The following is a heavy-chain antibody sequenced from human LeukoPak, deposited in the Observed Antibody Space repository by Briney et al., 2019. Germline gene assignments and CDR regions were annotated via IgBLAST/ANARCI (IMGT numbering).Heavy chain of an antibody. CDR2: IKEDSSDK. J-gene: IGHJ5*01. CDR1: GFTFNKYW. Sequence: GGSLRLSCAASGFTFNKYWMNWVRQAPGKGLEWVANIKEDSSDKNRVDSLEGRFTISRDNAKNTLYLQMDGLRAEDTAVYYCARESARFRFDSWGQGTLVTVSS. D-gene: IGHD3-3*01. CDR3: ARESARFRFDS. V-gene: IGHV3-7*01.